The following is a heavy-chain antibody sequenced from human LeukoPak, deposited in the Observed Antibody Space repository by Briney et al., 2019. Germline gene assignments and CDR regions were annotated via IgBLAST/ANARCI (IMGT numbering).Heavy chain of an antibody. D-gene: IGHD2-2*01. J-gene: IGHJ5*02. V-gene: IGHV4-59*12. CDR3: ARDRGYCSSTSCPNWFDP. CDR2: VYYSGST. Sequence: ASETLSLTCTVSGGSIRSDFWSWIRQPPGKGLEWIGYVYYSGSTNYNPSLKSRVTMSVDTSKNQFSLKLSSVTAADTAVYYCARDRGYCSSTSCPNWFDPWGQGTLVTVSS. CDR1: GGSIRSDF.